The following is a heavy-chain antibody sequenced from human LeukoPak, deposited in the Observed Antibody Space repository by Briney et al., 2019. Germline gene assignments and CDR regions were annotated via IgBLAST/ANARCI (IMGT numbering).Heavy chain of an antibody. V-gene: IGHV3-21*01. CDR2: ISSSSSYI. CDR1: GFTFSSYS. CDR3: AREGNYYDSSGYYWFDP. J-gene: IGHJ5*02. Sequence: GGSLRPSCAASGFTFSSYSMNWVRQAPGKGLEWVSSISSSSSYIYYADSVKGRFTISRDNAKNSLYLQMNSLRAEDTAVYYCAREGNYYDSSGYYWFDPWGQGTLVTVSS. D-gene: IGHD3-22*01.